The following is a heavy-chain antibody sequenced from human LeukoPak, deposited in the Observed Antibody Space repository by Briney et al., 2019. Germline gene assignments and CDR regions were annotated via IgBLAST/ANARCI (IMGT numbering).Heavy chain of an antibody. D-gene: IGHD5-12*01. J-gene: IGHJ4*02. CDR2: IKQDGNKK. Sequence: GGALRLSCAASGFTFSSYWMSWVRQAPGEGLEWVANIKQDGNKKYYVDSVKGRFTISRDNAKNSLYLQMNSLRVEDTAVYYCARSTYGYQFDSWGQGTLVTVSS. CDR1: GFTFSSYW. CDR3: ARSTYGYQFDS. V-gene: IGHV3-7*01.